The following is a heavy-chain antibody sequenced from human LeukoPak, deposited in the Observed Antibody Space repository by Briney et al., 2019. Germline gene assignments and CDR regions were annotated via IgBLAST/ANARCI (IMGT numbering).Heavy chain of an antibody. CDR3: ARGRRLAAATYYFDY. V-gene: IGHV1-8*03. CDR1: GYTFTSYD. Sequence: ASVKVSCKASGYTFTSYDINWVRQATGQGLEWMGWMNPNSGNTGYAQEFQGRVTITRNTSISTAYMELSSLRSEDTAVYYCARGRRLAAATYYFDYWGQGTLVTVSS. CDR2: MNPNSGNT. J-gene: IGHJ4*02. D-gene: IGHD6-25*01.